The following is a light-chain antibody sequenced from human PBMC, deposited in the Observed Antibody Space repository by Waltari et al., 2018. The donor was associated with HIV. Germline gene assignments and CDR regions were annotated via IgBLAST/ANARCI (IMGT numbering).Light chain of an antibody. CDR2: DAS. V-gene: IGKV3-11*01. CDR1: QSVSSY. Sequence: EIVLTQSPATLSLSPGETATLSCRASQSVSSYLALFQQKPGQAPRLLIYDASTRATGVPARFSGSGSGTDFTLTISNREPEDFAVYYCQQRSNWPPLTFGGGTKVEIK. CDR3: QQRSNWPPLT. J-gene: IGKJ4*01.